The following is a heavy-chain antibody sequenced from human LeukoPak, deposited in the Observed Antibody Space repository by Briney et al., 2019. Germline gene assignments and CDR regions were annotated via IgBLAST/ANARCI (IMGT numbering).Heavy chain of an antibody. CDR3: ARERAYYDILPRWFDP. CDR2: IYTSGST. J-gene: IGHJ5*02. CDR1: GVSISSDSYY. Sequence: PSETLSLTCTVSGVSISSDSYYWSWIRQPAGKGLEWIGRIYTSGSTNYNPSLKSRVTISLDTSKNQFSLKLSSVTAADTAVYYCARERAYYDILPRWFDPWGQGTLVTVSS. D-gene: IGHD3-9*01. V-gene: IGHV4-61*02.